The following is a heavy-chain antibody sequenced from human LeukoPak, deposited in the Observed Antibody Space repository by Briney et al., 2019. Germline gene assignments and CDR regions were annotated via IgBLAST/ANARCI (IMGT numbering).Heavy chain of an antibody. D-gene: IGHD3-22*01. Sequence: GGSLRLSCAASGSTFSSYSMNWVRQAPGKGLEWVSSISSSSSYIYYADSVKGRFTISRDNAKNSLYLQMNSLRAEDTAVYYCARDVTMIVADWGQGTLVTVSS. V-gene: IGHV3-21*01. CDR2: ISSSSSYI. J-gene: IGHJ4*02. CDR1: GSTFSSYS. CDR3: ARDVTMIVAD.